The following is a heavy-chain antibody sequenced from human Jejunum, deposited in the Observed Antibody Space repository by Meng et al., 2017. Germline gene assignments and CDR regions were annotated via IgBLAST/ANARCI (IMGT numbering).Heavy chain of an antibody. CDR3: ARNRTQGFFDI. J-gene: IGHJ4*02. CDR2: IYYSGST. CDR1: GGSISSTTTY. Sequence: QVQMQESGPGLVKPSETLSLTCTVSGGSISSTTTYWGWIRQPPGKTLEWIGSIYYSGSTHYNPSLKRRVFVSIDTSKDQFSLKLTSAAAADTAIYYCARNRTQGFFDIWSQGTLVTVSS. D-gene: IGHD1/OR15-1a*01. V-gene: IGHV4-39*01.